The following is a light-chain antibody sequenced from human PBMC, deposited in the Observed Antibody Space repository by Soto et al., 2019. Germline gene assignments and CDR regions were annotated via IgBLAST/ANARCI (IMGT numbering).Light chain of an antibody. CDR3: QQYNVWWT. CDR1: QSISVW. CDR2: KAS. V-gene: IGKV1-5*03. J-gene: IGKJ1*01. Sequence: DIQMTQSPSTLSASVGDRVTITCRASQSISVWLAWYQQKAGKAPNLLIYKASRLESGVPPRFSGSGSETEFTLTISGLQPGDSATYYCQQYNVWWTFGQGTKVDIK.